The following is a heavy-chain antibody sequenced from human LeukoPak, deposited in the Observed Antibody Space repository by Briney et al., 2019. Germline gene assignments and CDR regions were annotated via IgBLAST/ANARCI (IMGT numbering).Heavy chain of an antibody. Sequence: GASVKVSCKASGYTFTHYYMHWVRQAPGQGLEWMGIINPNVFSTNYAQKFQGRVTITRDTSTSTVYMDLSSLTSEDTAVCYCARDLLYSSSSYLDYWGQGTLVTVSS. J-gene: IGHJ4*02. CDR3: ARDLLYSSSSYLDY. D-gene: IGHD6-6*01. CDR1: GYTFTHYY. V-gene: IGHV1-46*01. CDR2: INPNVFST.